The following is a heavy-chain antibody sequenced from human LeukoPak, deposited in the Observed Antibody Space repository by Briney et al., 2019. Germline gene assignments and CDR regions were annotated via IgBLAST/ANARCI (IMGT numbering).Heavy chain of an antibody. D-gene: IGHD6-6*01. V-gene: IGHV4-4*07. Sequence: SETLSLACTVSGGSLSSYYWSWIRQPAGKGLEWIGRIYSSGSTNYNPSLKSRVTMSVDTSKNQFSLKLSSVTAADTAVYYCARDSASSSFDYWGQGTLVTVSS. J-gene: IGHJ4*02. CDR3: ARDSASSSFDY. CDR1: GGSLSSYY. CDR2: IYSSGST.